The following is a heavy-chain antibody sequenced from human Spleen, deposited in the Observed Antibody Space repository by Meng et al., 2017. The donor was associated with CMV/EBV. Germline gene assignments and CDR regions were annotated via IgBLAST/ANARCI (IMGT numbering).Heavy chain of an antibody. CDR3: ARGGYAVRNPVAY. CDR1: EYTFTDYY. V-gene: IGHV1-2*02. J-gene: IGHJ4*02. CDR2: INPNSGGT. Sequence: ASVKVSCKASEYTFTDYYIHWVRQAPGQGLEWVGWINPNSGGTNYAQKFQGRVTMSSDTSISTAYMELNRLKSDDTAVYYCARGGYAVRNPVAYWGQGTLVTVSS. D-gene: IGHD2-2*01.